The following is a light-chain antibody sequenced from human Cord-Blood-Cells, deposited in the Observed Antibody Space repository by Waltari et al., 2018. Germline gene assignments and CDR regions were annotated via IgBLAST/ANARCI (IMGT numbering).Light chain of an antibody. J-gene: IGKJ1*01. CDR1: QGIRND. Sequence: ALQMTPSPSSLSASVGHSVTIPCRASQGIRNDLGWYQQKPGKVPKLLIYAASSLQSGVPSRFSGSGSGTDFTLTISSLQPEDFATYYCLQDYNYPWTFGQGTKVEIK. V-gene: IGKV1-6*01. CDR2: AAS. CDR3: LQDYNYPWT.